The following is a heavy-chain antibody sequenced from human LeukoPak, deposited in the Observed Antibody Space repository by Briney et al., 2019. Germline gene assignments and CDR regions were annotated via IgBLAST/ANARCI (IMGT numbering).Heavy chain of an antibody. V-gene: IGHV3-66*01. J-gene: IGHJ5*01. CDR1: GFTVSSNY. CDR3: AKGYRNHLLILLDS. CDR2: IYSGGST. D-gene: IGHD3-16*01. Sequence: GGSLRLSCAASGFTVSSNYMSWVRQAPGKGLEWVSVIYSGGSTYYTDSVKGRFTISRDNSKNTLYLQMNSLRAADTAVYYCAKGYRNHLLILLDSWGQGTLVTVSS.